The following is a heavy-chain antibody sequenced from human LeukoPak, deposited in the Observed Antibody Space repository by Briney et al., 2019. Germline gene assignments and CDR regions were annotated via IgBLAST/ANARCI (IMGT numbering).Heavy chain of an antibody. Sequence: PGGSLRLSCAASGFTFSSYGMHWVRQAPGKGLGWVAVIWYDGSNKYYADSVKGRFTISRDNSKNTLYLQMNSLRAEDTAVYYCARDLSGIDYWGQGTLVTVSS. CDR3: ARDLSGIDY. D-gene: IGHD2/OR15-2a*01. CDR2: IWYDGSNK. CDR1: GFTFSSYG. V-gene: IGHV3-33*01. J-gene: IGHJ4*02.